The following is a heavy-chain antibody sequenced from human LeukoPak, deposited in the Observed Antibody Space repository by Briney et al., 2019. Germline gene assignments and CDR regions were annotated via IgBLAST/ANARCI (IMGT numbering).Heavy chain of an antibody. CDR1: GGSISSYY. CDR3: ASGLISYGDYGEFDY. V-gene: IGHV4-59*01. CDR2: IYYSGST. D-gene: IGHD4-17*01. Sequence: VKPSETLSLTCVVSGGSISSYYWSWIRQPPGKGLEWIGYIYYSGSTNYNPSLKSRVTISVDTSKNQFSLKLSSVTAADTAVYYCASGLISYGDYGEFDYWGQGTLVTVSS. J-gene: IGHJ4*02.